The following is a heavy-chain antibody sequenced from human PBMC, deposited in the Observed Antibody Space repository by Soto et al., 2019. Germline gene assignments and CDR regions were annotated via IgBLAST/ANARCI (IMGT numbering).Heavy chain of an antibody. J-gene: IGHJ4*02. V-gene: IGHV3-48*02. CDR2: MRPQSDPI. CDR1: GVAFSTSS. CDR3: ATDRAYAVNN. Sequence: EVQLVESGGGLIQPGGSLRLSCAASGVAFSTSSMNWVRQAPGKGLEWVSYMRPQSDPIYYAGSVQGRFTIARDNARNLLYLPMNTLRDEDTAVYYCATDRAYAVNNWGQGVLVTGSS. D-gene: IGHD4-4*01.